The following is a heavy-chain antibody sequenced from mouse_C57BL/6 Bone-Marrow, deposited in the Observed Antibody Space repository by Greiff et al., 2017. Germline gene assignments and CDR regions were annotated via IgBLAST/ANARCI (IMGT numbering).Heavy chain of an antibody. J-gene: IGHJ4*01. V-gene: IGHV1-74*01. CDR2: IHPSDSDT. Sequence: QVKLQQPGAELVKPGASVKVSCKASGYTFTSYWMHWVKQRPGQGLEWIGRIHPSDSDTNYNQKFKGKATLTVDKSSSQAYMQLSSLTSEYSAVYYCAMSLLWYFYAMDYWGQGTSVTVSS. CDR1: GYTFTSYW. D-gene: IGHD2-1*01. CDR3: AMSLLWYFYAMDY.